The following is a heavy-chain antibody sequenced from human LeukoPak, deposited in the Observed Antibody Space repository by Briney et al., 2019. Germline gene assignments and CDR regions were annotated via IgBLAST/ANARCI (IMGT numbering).Heavy chain of an antibody. V-gene: IGHV3-30*04. D-gene: IGHD4-17*01. Sequence: GRSLRLSCAASGFTFSSYAMHWVRQAPGKGMEWVAIISYDGSNKYYADSVKGRFTIPRDNSKNTLYLQMNSLRAEDTAVYYCARDGPATTVTTLAFDIWGQGTMVTVSS. CDR3: ARDGPATTVTTLAFDI. CDR2: ISYDGSNK. J-gene: IGHJ3*02. CDR1: GFTFSSYA.